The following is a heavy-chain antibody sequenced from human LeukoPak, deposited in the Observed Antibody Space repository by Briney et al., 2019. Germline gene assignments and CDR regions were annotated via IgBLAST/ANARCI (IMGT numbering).Heavy chain of an antibody. Sequence: SETLSLTCTVSGGSISSYYWSWIRQPAEKGVEWIGRIYTSGSTNYNPSLKSRVTMSVDTSKNQFSLKLSSVTAADTAVYYCARDRVVRGVTYFDYWGQGTLVTVSS. D-gene: IGHD3-10*01. CDR2: IYTSGST. CDR1: GGSISSYY. J-gene: IGHJ4*02. V-gene: IGHV4-4*07. CDR3: ARDRVVRGVTYFDY.